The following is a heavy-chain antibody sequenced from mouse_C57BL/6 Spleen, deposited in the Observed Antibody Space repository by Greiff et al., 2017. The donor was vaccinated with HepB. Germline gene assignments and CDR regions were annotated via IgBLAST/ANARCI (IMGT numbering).Heavy chain of an antibody. CDR1: GYTFTSYW. J-gene: IGHJ1*03. V-gene: IGHV1-64*01. Sequence: QVQLQQSGAELVKPGASVKLSCKASGYTFTSYWMHWVKQRPGQGLEWIGMIHPNSGSTNYNEKFKSKATLTVDKSSSTAYMQLSSLTSEDTAVYYCARDYDDYWCLDDWGKGTTVTVSS. CDR3: ARDYDDYWCLDD. D-gene: IGHD2-4*01. CDR2: IHPNSGST.